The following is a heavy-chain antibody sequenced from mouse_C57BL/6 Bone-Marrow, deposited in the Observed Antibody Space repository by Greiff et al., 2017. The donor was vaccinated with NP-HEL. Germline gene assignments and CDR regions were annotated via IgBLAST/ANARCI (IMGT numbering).Heavy chain of an antibody. CDR2: INPSNGGT. D-gene: IGHD2-4*01. CDR1: GYTFTSYW. CDR3: AKGGNDYEDAVDY. V-gene: IGHV1-53*01. J-gene: IGHJ4*01. Sequence: QVQLKQPGTELVKPGASVKLSCKASGYTFTSYWMHWVKQRPGQGLEWIGNINPSNGGTNYNEKFKSKATLTVDKSSSTAYMQLSSLTSEDSAVYYCAKGGNDYEDAVDYWGQGTSVTVSS.